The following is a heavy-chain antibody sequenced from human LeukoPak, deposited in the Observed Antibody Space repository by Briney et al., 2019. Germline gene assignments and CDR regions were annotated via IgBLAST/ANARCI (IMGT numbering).Heavy chain of an antibody. D-gene: IGHD6-13*01. CDR3: AKIAAAATYYYYMDV. CDR1: GGTFSSYA. Sequence: SVTVSCKASGGTFSSYAISWVRQAPGQGLEWMGGIIPIFGTANYAQKFQGRVTITADKSTSTAYMELSSLRSEDTAVYYCAKIAAAATYYYYMDVWGKGTTVTVSS. CDR2: IIPIFGTA. J-gene: IGHJ6*03. V-gene: IGHV1-69*06.